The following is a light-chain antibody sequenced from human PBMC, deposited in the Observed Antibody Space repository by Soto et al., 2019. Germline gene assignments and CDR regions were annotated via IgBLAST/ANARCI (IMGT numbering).Light chain of an antibody. CDR1: QSVASN. J-gene: IGKJ5*01. V-gene: IGKV3-15*01. CDR3: QQYDNWPPIT. Sequence: ETVLTQSPGTLSLSPGETATLSCRAGQSVASNSLAWYQQKPGQAPRLLIYDASTRATGIPARFSGSGSGTEFTLTISSLQSEDFAVYYCQQYDNWPPITFGQGTRLEIK. CDR2: DAS.